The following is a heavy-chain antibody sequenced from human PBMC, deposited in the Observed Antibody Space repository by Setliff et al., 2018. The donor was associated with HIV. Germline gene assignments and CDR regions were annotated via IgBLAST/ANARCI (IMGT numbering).Heavy chain of an antibody. CDR1: GFTFSTYG. J-gene: IGHJ4*02. CDR2: IRYDGNNE. CDR3: AKTPLY. V-gene: IGHV3-30*02. Sequence: GSLRLSCAASGFTFSTYGMHWVRQAPGMGLEWVAFIRYDGNNENYADSVKGRFAISRDNSKNTLYLQMNSLRAEDTAVYYCAKTPLYWGQGTLVTVSS.